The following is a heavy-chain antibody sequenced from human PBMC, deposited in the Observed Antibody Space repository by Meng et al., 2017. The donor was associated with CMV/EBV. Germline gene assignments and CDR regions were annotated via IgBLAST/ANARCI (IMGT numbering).Heavy chain of an antibody. CDR3: ARESMVRGED. CDR2: INHSGST. V-gene: IGHV4-34*01. J-gene: IGHJ4*02. CDR1: GGSFSGYY. D-gene: IGHD3-10*01. Sequence: VRPQQWGAGLLKPSETLSLTCAVYGGSFSGYYWSWIRQPPGKGLEWIGEINHSGSTNYNPSLKSRVTISVDTSKNQFSLKLSSVTAADTAVYYCARESMVRGEDWGQGTLVTVSS.